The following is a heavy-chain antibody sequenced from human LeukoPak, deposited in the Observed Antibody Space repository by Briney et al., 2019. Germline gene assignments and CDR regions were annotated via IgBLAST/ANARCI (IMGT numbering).Heavy chain of an antibody. V-gene: IGHV3-21*01. Sequence: GGSLRLSCAASGLTFTRYSMNWVRQAPGKGLEWVSYITTSQVYYADSVKGRFSISRDNAKNSLYLQMNSLRAEDTAVYYCARVGYYDSSGYPNPPLDWGQGTLVTVSS. CDR2: ITTSQV. CDR1: GLTFTRYS. D-gene: IGHD3-22*01. CDR3: ARVGYYDSSGYPNPPLD. J-gene: IGHJ4*02.